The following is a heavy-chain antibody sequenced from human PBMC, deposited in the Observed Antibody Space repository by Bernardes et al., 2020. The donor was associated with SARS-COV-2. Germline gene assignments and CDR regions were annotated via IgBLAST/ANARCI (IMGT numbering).Heavy chain of an antibody. V-gene: IGHV3-7*05. CDR1: GFTFSSYW. CDR2: IKQDGSEK. Sequence: LKVFCAASGFTFSSYWMSWVRQAPGKGREWVANIKQDGSEKYYLDSVKGRFTISRDNAKNSLYLPMNSLSAENTAVYYCAREYVLLKYHDILTGYCPTWFDPWGQGTLVTVSS. D-gene: IGHD3-9*01. CDR3: AREYVLLKYHDILTGYCPTWFDP. J-gene: IGHJ5*02.